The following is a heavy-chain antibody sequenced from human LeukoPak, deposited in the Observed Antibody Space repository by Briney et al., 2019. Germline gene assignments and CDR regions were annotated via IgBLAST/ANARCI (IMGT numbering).Heavy chain of an antibody. D-gene: IGHD3-10*01. J-gene: IGHJ4*02. Sequence: PSETLSLTCAVYGGSFSGYYWSWIRLPPGKGLEWIGEINHSGSTNYNPSLKSRVTISVDTSKNQFSLKLSSVTAADTAVYYCARVKALSFGESRFDYWGQGTLVTVSS. CDR3: ARVKALSFGESRFDY. CDR2: INHSGST. V-gene: IGHV4-34*01. CDR1: GGSFSGYY.